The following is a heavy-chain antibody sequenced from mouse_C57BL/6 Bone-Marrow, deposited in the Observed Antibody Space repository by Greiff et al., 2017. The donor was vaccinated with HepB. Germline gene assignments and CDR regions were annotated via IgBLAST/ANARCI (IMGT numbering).Heavy chain of an antibody. CDR3: TRGTTVVAKDYFDY. CDR2: ISSGGDYI. J-gene: IGHJ2*01. Sequence: EVHLVESGEGLVKPGGSLKLSCAASGFTFSSYAMSWVRQTPEKRLEWVAYISSGGDYIYYADTVKGRFTISRDNARNTLYLQMSSLKSEDTAMYYCTRGTTVVAKDYFDYWGQGTTLTVSS. V-gene: IGHV5-9-1*02. CDR1: GFTFSSYA. D-gene: IGHD1-1*01.